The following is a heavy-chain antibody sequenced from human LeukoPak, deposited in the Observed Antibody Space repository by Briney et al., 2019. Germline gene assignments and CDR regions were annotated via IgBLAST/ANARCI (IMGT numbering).Heavy chain of an antibody. Sequence: GGSLRLSCAVSGFIFNDYSMNWVRQAPGKGLEWVSYIDSSGSTIYYSDSAKGRFTISRDNAKNSLYLQMNSLRDEDTAVYYCARSLYCDSIRCYHFNDYWGQGTLVTVSS. CDR3: ARSLYCDSIRCYHFNDY. D-gene: IGHD2/OR15-2a*01. CDR1: GFIFNDYS. J-gene: IGHJ4*02. CDR2: IDSSGSTI. V-gene: IGHV3-48*02.